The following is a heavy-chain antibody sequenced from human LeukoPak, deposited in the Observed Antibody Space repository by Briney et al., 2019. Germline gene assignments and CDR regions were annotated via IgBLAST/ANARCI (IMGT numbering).Heavy chain of an antibody. V-gene: IGHV4-34*09. Sequence: SETLSLTCAVYGGSFSDYYWSWIRQPPGKGLEWIGYIYYSGSTYYNPSLKSRVTISVDTSKNQFSLKLSSVTAADTAVYYCARENGYNYWFDYWGQGTLVTVSS. J-gene: IGHJ4*02. CDR3: ARENGYNYWFDY. CDR2: IYYSGST. D-gene: IGHD5-24*01. CDR1: GGSFSDYY.